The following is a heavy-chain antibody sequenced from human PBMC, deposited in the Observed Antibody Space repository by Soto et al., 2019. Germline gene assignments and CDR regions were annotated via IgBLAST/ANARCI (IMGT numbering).Heavy chain of an antibody. D-gene: IGHD2-21*02. CDR3: AISLYCGGDCFPSGMDV. Sequence: SVKVSCKAYGGTFSSYAISWVRQSPGQGLEWMGGIIPIFGTANYAQKFQGRVTITADESTSTAYMELSSLRSEDTAVYYCAISLYCGGDCFPSGMDVWGQGTTVTVSS. V-gene: IGHV1-69*13. J-gene: IGHJ6*02. CDR2: IIPIFGTA. CDR1: GGTFSSYA.